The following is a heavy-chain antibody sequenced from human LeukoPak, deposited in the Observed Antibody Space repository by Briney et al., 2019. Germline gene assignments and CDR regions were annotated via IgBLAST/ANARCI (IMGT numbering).Heavy chain of an antibody. Sequence: GGSLRLSCAASGFTFSDYYMSWIRQAPGKGLEGVSYISSSSSYTNYADSVKGRFTISRDNAKSSLYLQMNSLRAEDTAVYYCARYCSSTTCYDYWGQGTLVTVSS. D-gene: IGHD2-2*01. CDR3: ARYCSSTTCYDY. CDR1: GFTFSDYY. V-gene: IGHV3-11*03. J-gene: IGHJ4*02. CDR2: ISSSSSYT.